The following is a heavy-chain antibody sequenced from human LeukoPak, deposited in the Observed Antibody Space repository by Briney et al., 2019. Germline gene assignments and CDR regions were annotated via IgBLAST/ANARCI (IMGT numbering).Heavy chain of an antibody. CDR2: IYSGGST. V-gene: IGHV3-66*02. D-gene: IGHD6-6*01. J-gene: IGHJ4*02. CDR3: ARDVPYSSSSVDY. CDR1: GFTFSSNY. Sequence: PGGSLRLSCAASGFTFSSNYMSWVRQAPGKGLEWVSVIYSGGSTYYADSVKGRFTISRDNSKNTLYLQMNSLRAEDTAVYYCARDVPYSSSSVDYWGQGTLVTVSS.